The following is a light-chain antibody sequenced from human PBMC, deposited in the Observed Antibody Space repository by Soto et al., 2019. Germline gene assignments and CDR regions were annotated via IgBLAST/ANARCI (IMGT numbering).Light chain of an antibody. Sequence: DIQMTQSPSSLSASVGDRVTITCRASQRISNSLNWYQQKPGKAPDLLIYAASNLQSGVPSRFSGCGSGTDFTLTISSLQPEDFATYYCQQSYSSPQMYTFGQGTKLEIK. V-gene: IGKV1-39*01. CDR2: AAS. CDR1: QRISNS. CDR3: QQSYSSPQMYT. J-gene: IGKJ2*01.